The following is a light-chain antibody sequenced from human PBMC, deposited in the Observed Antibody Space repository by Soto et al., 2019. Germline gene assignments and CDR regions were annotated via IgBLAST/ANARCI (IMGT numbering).Light chain of an antibody. CDR2: EVS. CDR1: SSDVGSYNL. CDR3: CSYAGSSTFLYV. J-gene: IGLJ1*01. Sequence: QSVLTQPASVSGSPGQSITISCTGTSSDVGSYNLVSWYQQHPGKAPKLMIYEVSKRPSGVSNRFSGSKSGNTASLTISGLQAEDEADYYCCSYAGSSTFLYVFGTGTMVTVL. V-gene: IGLV2-23*02.